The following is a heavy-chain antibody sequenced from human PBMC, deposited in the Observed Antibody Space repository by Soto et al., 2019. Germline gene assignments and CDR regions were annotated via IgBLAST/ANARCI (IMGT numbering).Heavy chain of an antibody. CDR1: GFTFIDYY. V-gene: IGHV3-11*01. Sequence: WGSLRLSCAASGFTFIDYYIIFVRHSPFKWLEWVSYISSSGSTIYYADSVRGRFTISRDNAKNSLYLQMNSLRAEDTAVYYCARDYPVVTVTAYYYYYGMDVWGQGTTVTVSS. J-gene: IGHJ6*02. D-gene: IGHD4-4*01. CDR2: ISSSGSTI. CDR3: ARDYPVVTVTAYYYYYGMDV.